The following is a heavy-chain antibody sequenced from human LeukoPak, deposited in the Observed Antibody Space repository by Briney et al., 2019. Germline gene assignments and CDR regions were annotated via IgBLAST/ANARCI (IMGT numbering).Heavy chain of an antibody. V-gene: IGHV1-69*13. J-gene: IGHJ4*02. CDR3: VRGGYIGYDWVPSFFDY. CDR2: IIPIFGAA. D-gene: IGHD5-12*01. CDR1: GGTFSSYA. Sequence: GASVKVSCKASGGTFSSYAISWVRQAPGQGLEWMGGIIPIFGAANYAQKFQGRVTITADESTSTAYMGLSSLRSEDTAVYYCVRGGYIGYDWVPSFFDYWGQGTLVTVSS.